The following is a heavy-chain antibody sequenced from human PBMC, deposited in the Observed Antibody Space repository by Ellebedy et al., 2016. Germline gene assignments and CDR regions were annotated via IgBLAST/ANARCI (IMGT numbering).Heavy chain of an antibody. V-gene: IGHV4-59*08. CDR2: IYYSGST. D-gene: IGHD5-24*01. CDR3: ARWLQLHAFDI. Sequence: SETLSLXCTVSGGSISSYYWSWIRQPPGKGLEWIGYIYYSGSTNYNPSLKSRVTISVDTSKNQFSLKLSSVTAADTAVYYCARWLQLHAFDIWGQGTMVTVSS. J-gene: IGHJ3*02. CDR1: GGSISSYY.